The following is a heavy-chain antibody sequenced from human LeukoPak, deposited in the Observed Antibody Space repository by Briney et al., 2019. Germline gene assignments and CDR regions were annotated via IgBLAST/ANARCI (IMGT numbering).Heavy chain of an antibody. CDR1: GFALSGYA. D-gene: IGHD6-13*01. J-gene: IGHJ4*02. CDR2: IQFDGSTK. CDR3: VKEVGAAVGRSSFDY. V-gene: IGHV3-30*02. Sequence: GGSLRLSCAASGFALSGYAMHWVRQAPGKGLEWVAFIQFDGSTKYSDSMKGRFTISRDNGKNTLYLQMNSLRAEDTALYYCVKEVGAAVGRSSFDYWGQGTLVTVSS.